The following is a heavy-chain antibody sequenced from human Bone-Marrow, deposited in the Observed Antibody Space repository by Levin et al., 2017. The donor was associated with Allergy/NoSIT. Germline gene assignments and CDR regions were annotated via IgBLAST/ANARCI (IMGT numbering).Heavy chain of an antibody. CDR3: SRGYPIDY. J-gene: IGHJ4*02. CDR2: IRTKANGGTT. CDR1: GFTFGESA. D-gene: IGHD1-26*01. Sequence: GGSLRLSCTASGFTFGESAVTWVRQAPGKGLEWVGFIRTKANGGTTESAASVKDRFIISRDDSKSIAYLQMNSLKTEDTAVYYCSRGYPIDYWGQGTLVTVSS. V-gene: IGHV3-49*04.